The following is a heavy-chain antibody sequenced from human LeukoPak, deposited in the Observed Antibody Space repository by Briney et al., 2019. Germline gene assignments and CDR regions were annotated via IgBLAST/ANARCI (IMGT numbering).Heavy chain of an antibody. V-gene: IGHV4-4*09. CDR3: ARDCTVTTESGFDY. Sequence: SETLSLTCTVSGSISSYYWSWIRQPPGKGLEWIGYIYTSGSTNYNPSLKSRVTISVDTSKNQFSLKLSSVTAADTAVYYCARDCTVTTESGFDYWGQGTLVTVSS. CDR1: GSISSYY. J-gene: IGHJ4*02. D-gene: IGHD4-17*01. CDR2: IYTSGST.